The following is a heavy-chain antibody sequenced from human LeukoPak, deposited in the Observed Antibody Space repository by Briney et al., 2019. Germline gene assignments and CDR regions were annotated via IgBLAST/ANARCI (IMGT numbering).Heavy chain of an antibody. CDR1: GGSFSGYY. D-gene: IGHD6-6*01. V-gene: IGHV4-34*01. Sequence: SETLSLTCAVYGGSFSGYYWSWIRQPPGKGLEWIGEINHSGSTNYNPSLKSRVTISVDTSKNQFSLKLSSVTAADTAVYYCASAPGIAARPGWFDPWGQGTLVTVSS. CDR3: ASAPGIAARPGWFDP. CDR2: INHSGST. J-gene: IGHJ5*02.